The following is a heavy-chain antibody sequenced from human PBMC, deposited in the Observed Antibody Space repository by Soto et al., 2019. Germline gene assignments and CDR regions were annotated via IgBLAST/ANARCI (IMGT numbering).Heavy chain of an antibody. CDR1: GYTFTRYT. CDR3: ARGIATGQLDP. V-gene: IGHV1-3*01. J-gene: IGHJ5*02. D-gene: IGHD2-15*01. Sequence: ASVKVSCKDSGYTFTRYTMNWVRQAPGQRLEWMGWINPDNGNTKSSQKFQDRVIITRDTSASTAYMDLSSLRSEDTAVYYCARGIATGQLDPWGQGTLVTVYS. CDR2: INPDNGNT.